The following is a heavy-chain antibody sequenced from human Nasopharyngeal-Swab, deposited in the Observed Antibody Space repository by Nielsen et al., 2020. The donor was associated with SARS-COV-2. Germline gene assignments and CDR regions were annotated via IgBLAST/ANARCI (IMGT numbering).Heavy chain of an antibody. Sequence: WIRQPPGKGLEWIGEINHSGSTNYNPSLKSRVTISVDTSKNQFSLKLSFVTAADTAVYYCARDGYASGIDYWGQGTLVTVSS. CDR3: ARDGYASGIDY. J-gene: IGHJ4*02. CDR2: INHSGST. D-gene: IGHD3-16*01. V-gene: IGHV4-34*01.